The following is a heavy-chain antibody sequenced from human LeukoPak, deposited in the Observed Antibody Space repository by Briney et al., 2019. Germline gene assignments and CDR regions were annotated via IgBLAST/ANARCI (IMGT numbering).Heavy chain of an antibody. CDR1: GFTLSSYT. V-gene: IGHV3-71*01. Sequence: GGSLRLSCAASGFTLSSYTMNWVRQAPGKGLEWVGFIRSKAYGGTTEYAASVKGRFTISRDDSKSIAYLQMNSLRAEDTAVYYCARESGSYFDDAFDIWGQGTMVTVSS. J-gene: IGHJ3*02. D-gene: IGHD1-26*01. CDR2: IRSKAYGGTT. CDR3: ARESGSYFDDAFDI.